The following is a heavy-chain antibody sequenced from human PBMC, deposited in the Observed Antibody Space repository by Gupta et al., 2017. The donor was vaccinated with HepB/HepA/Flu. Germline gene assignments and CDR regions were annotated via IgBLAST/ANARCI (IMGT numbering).Heavy chain of an antibody. J-gene: IGHJ4*02. CDR3: VAVTGPFEY. D-gene: IGHD6-19*01. CDR1: GSTFSYNG. V-gene: IGHV3-23*01. CDR2: LGASGKT. Sequence: EVQLLESGGGLVQPGGSLRLSCAASGSTFSYNGMSWVRQAPGKGLEWVSTLGASGKTYYADSVKGRFTISRDMSKNTLYLQMNSLRAEDTAVFYGVAVTGPFEYWGQGTLVTVSS.